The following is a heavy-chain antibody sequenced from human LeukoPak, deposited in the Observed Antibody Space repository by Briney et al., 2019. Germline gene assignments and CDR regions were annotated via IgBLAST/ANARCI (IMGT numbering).Heavy chain of an antibody. D-gene: IGHD4-17*01. CDR2: IIPIFGIA. Sequence: SVKVSCKASGGTFSSYAISWVRQAPGQGLEWMGRIIPIFGIANYAQKFQGGVTITAVKSTSTAYMELSSLRSEDTAVYYCARESTVTTSGDRAFDIWGQGTMVTVSS. CDR3: ARESTVTTSGDRAFDI. J-gene: IGHJ3*02. V-gene: IGHV1-69*04. CDR1: GGTFSSYA.